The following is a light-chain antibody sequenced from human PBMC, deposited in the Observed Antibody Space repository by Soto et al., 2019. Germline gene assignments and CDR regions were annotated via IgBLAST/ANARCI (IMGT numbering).Light chain of an antibody. V-gene: IGKV3-15*01. CDR1: QSVSSN. Sequence: IVLTQSPDTLSLSPGDRATLSCRASQSVSSNLAWYQQKPGQAPRLLIYGASTRATGIPARFSGSGSGTEFTLTISSLQSEDFAVYYCQQYNNWPPITFGPGTKVDIK. CDR2: GAS. CDR3: QQYNNWPPIT. J-gene: IGKJ3*01.